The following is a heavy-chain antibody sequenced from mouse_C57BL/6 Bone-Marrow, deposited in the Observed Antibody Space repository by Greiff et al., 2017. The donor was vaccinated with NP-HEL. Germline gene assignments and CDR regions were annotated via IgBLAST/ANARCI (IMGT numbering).Heavy chain of an antibody. J-gene: IGHJ1*03. Sequence: QVQLQQSGAELVRPGTSVKVSCKASGYAFTNYLIEWVKQRPGQGLEWIGVINPDSGGTNYNEKFKGKATLTADKSSSTAYMQLSSLTSEDSAVYGCALYDGYYRDCEVWGTGTTVTVAS. D-gene: IGHD2-3*01. CDR3: ALYDGYYRDCEV. V-gene: IGHV1-54*01. CDR2: INPDSGGT. CDR1: GYAFTNYL.